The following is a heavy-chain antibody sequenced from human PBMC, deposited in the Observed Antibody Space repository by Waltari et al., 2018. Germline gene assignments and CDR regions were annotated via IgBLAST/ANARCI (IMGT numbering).Heavy chain of an antibody. D-gene: IGHD3-3*01. CDR1: GGSISSSSYY. V-gene: IGHV4-39*01. CDR2: IYYSGST. J-gene: IGHJ6*03. CDR3: ARAYYDFWSGYYYYYMDV. Sequence: QLQLQESGPGLVKPSETLSLTCTVSGGSISSSSYYWGWIRQPPGKGLEWIGSIYYSGSTYYNPSLKSRVTISVDTSKNQFSLKLSSVTAADTAVYYCARAYYDFWSGYYYYYMDVWGKGTTVTVSS.